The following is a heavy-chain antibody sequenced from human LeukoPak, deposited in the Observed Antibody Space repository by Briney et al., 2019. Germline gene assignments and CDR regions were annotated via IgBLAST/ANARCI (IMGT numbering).Heavy chain of an antibody. CDR2: ISSSSSYI. CDR3: AKEEGDPFDYRLVLNEYFQH. D-gene: IGHD3-9*01. Sequence: PGGSLRLSCAASGFTFSSYSMNWVRQAPGKGLEWVSSISSSSSYIYYADSVKGRFTISRDNAKNSLYLQMNSLRAEDTAVYYCAKEEGDPFDYRLVLNEYFQHWGQGTLVTVSS. J-gene: IGHJ1*01. V-gene: IGHV3-21*01. CDR1: GFTFSSYS.